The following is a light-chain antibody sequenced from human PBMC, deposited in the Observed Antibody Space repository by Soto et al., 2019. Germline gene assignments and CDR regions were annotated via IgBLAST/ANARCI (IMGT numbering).Light chain of an antibody. V-gene: IGLV2-14*03. CDR1: SCDVGGYNY. Sequence: QSVLTQPGSVSGSPGQSITISCTGTSCDVGGYNYVSWYQQHPGKAPKLIIYEVTNRASGISNRFSGSKSDNTASLSIAGLQSEDEAEYFCSSFTSSSTRVFGTGTKSPS. J-gene: IGLJ1*01. CDR2: EVT. CDR3: SSFTSSSTRV.